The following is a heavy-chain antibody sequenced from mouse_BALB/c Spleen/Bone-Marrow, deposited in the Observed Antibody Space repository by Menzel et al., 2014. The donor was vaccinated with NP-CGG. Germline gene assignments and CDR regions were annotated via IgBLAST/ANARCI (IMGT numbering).Heavy chain of an antibody. D-gene: IGHD2-14*01. CDR1: GYTFTDYN. V-gene: IGHV1S29*02. J-gene: IGHJ1*01. CDR3: ARFRYDWYYDV. CDR2: IYPYNGGT. Sequence: QLKESGPELVKPGASVKISCKASGYTFTDYNMHWVKQSHGKSLEWIGYIYPYNGGTGYNQKFKSKATLTVDNSSSTAYMELRSLTSEDSAVYYCARFRYDWYYDVWGAGTTVTVSS.